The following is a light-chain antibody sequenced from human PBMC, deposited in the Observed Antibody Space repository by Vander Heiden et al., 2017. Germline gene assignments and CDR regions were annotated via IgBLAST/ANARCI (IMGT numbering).Light chain of an antibody. J-gene: IGLJ2*01. V-gene: IGLV3-19*01. CDR1: SLRSYY. CDR2: GKN. Sequence: SSELTQDPAVSVALGLTVRITCQGDSLRSYYASWYRQRPGQAPVLVIYGKNNRPSGIPDRFSGSNSGNTASLTITGAQAEDEADYYCNSRDSSGNHLVFGGGTKLTVL. CDR3: NSRDSSGNHLV.